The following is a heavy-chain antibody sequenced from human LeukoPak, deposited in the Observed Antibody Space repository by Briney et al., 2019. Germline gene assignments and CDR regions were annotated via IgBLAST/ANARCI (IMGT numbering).Heavy chain of an antibody. D-gene: IGHD6-13*01. J-gene: IGHJ1*01. CDR1: GFTFSSYA. CDR2: ISGSGGST. CDR3: AKDLGRYSSSWYADFQH. V-gene: IGHV3-23*01. Sequence: GGSLRLSCPASGFTFSSYAMSWVRQAPGKGLESVAAISGSGGSTYYADSVKGRFTISRDNSKNTLYLQMNSLRAEDTAVYYCAKDLGRYSSSWYADFQHWGQGTLVTVSS.